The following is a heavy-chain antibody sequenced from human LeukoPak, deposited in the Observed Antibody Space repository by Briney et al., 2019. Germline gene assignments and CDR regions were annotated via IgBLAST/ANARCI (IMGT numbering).Heavy chain of an antibody. D-gene: IGHD3-22*01. CDR3: ARVSVTMIVVPPAGYFDY. CDR1: GFTVSSNY. V-gene: IGHV3-66*01. J-gene: IGHJ4*02. Sequence: GGSLRLSCAASGFTVSSNYMSWVRQAPGKGLEWVSVVYSGGSTYYADSVKGRFTISRDNSKNTLYLQMNSLRAEDTAVYYCARVSVTMIVVPPAGYFDYWGQGTLVTVSS. CDR2: VYSGGST.